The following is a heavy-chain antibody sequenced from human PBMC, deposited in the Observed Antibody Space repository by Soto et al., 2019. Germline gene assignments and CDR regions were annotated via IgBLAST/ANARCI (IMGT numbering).Heavy chain of an antibody. CDR3: ARHKNDILTGYSEDNWFDP. Sequence: SETLSLTCTVSGGSISSSSYYWGWIRQPPGKGLEWIGSIYYSGSTYYNPSLKSRVTISVDTSKNQFSLKLSSVTAADTAVYYCARHKNDILTGYSEDNWFDPWGQGTLVTVSS. CDR2: IYYSGST. V-gene: IGHV4-39*01. J-gene: IGHJ5*02. CDR1: GGSISSSSYY. D-gene: IGHD3-9*01.